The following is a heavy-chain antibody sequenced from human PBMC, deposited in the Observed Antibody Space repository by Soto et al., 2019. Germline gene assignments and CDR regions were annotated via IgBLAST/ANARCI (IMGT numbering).Heavy chain of an antibody. CDR2: LSGGGSTT. V-gene: IGHV3-23*01. Sequence: EVQLLESGGGFVQPGESLRLSCAASGFTFSLSAMSWVRQAPGRGLDWVSSLSGGGSTTDYADSVKGRFTISRDNSKNTVHLQMNSLRAEDTAVYYCAKGPEYDILTGCDNWGQGALVTVSS. CDR1: GFTFSLSA. J-gene: IGHJ1*01. CDR3: AKGPEYDILTGCDN. D-gene: IGHD3-9*01.